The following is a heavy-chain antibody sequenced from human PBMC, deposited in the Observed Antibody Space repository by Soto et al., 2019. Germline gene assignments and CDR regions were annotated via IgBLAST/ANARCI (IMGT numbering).Heavy chain of an antibody. J-gene: IGHJ4*02. CDR1: GYTFTSYD. CDR3: ARGSGYSRSSGLAPEY. Sequence: ASVKVSCKASGYTFTSYDINWVRQATGQGLEWMGWMNPNSGNTGYAQKFQGRVTMTRNTSASTAYMELSSLRSEDTAVYYCARGSGYSRSSGLAPEYWGQGTLVTVSS. D-gene: IGHD6-6*01. CDR2: MNPNSGNT. V-gene: IGHV1-8*01.